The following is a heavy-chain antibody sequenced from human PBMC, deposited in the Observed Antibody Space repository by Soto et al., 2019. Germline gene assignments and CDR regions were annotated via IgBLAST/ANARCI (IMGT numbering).Heavy chain of an antibody. J-gene: IGHJ6*02. D-gene: IGHD3-9*01. CDR3: ARLGLTGYYFLWYGMDV. V-gene: IGHV4-34*01. Sequence: ETLSLTCAVYGGSFSGYDWSWIRQPPGKGLEWIGEINHSGSTNYNPSLKSRVTISVDTSKNQFSLKLSSVTAADTAVYYCARLGLTGYYFLWYGMDVWGQGTTVTVSS. CDR2: INHSGST. CDR1: GGSFSGYD.